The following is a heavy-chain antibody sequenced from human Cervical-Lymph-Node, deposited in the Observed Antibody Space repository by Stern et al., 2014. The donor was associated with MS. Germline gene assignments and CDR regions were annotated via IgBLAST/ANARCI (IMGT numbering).Heavy chain of an antibody. V-gene: IGHV2-5*02. Sequence: QVTLKESGPTLVKPTQTLTLTCTFSGFSLSASGVSVGWIRQPPGKALEWLAIISWDDDKRYSSSLKSRLTIPKDPSKNQVVLTITNMDPLDTATFYCARGNSTGYYRDWFDPWGQGTLVTVSS. J-gene: IGHJ5*02. D-gene: IGHD6-19*01. CDR3: ARGNSTGYYRDWFDP. CDR2: ISWDDDK. CDR1: GFSLSASGVS.